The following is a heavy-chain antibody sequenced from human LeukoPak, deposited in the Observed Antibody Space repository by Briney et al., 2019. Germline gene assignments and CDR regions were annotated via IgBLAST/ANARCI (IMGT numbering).Heavy chain of an antibody. CDR1: GFTFSSYW. J-gene: IGHJ6*03. CDR2: INSDGSST. Sequence: GGSLRLSCAASGFTFSSYWMHWVRHAPGKGLVWVSRINSDGSSTSYADSVKGRFTISRDNAKNTLYLQMNSLRAEDTAVYYCARVGSYYYYYMDVWGKGTTVTVSS. CDR3: ARVGSYYYYYMDV. V-gene: IGHV3-74*01. D-gene: IGHD2-15*01.